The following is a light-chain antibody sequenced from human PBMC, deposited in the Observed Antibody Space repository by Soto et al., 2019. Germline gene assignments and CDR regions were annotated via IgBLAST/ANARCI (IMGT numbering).Light chain of an antibody. V-gene: IGKV3-20*01. CDR1: QRVSSSY. CDR3: QQYRRPPSWT. CDR2: GAS. J-gene: IGKJ1*01. Sequence: EIVLTQSPRTLPFSPGERATLSCRASQRVSSSYLACYQQKPGQAPRLLIYGASSRGTGIPDRFSGSGSGADFDLTISRLEPEDFAVYYCQQYRRPPSWTFGQGTKVEIK.